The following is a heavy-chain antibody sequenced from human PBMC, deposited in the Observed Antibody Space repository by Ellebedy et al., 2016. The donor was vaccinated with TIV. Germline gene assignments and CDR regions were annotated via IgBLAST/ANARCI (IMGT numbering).Heavy chain of an antibody. V-gene: IGHV3-13*01. J-gene: IGHJ4*02. CDR2: IGTAGDT. D-gene: IGHD1-26*01. CDR3: AGAVGAPLAFDY. CDR1: GFTFRSYD. Sequence: GGSLRLSCAASGFTFRSYDMHWVRQATGKGLEWVSAIGTAGDTYYPGSVKGRFTISRENAKNSLYLQMNSLRDEDTAVYYCAGAVGAPLAFDYWGQGALVTVSS.